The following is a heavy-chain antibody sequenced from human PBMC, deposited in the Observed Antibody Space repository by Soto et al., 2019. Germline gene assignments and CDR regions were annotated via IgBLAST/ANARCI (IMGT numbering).Heavy chain of an antibody. D-gene: IGHD3-22*01. CDR2: ITSSSGHI. CDR1: GFSFSDYT. V-gene: IGHV3-21*04. J-gene: IGHJ5*02. Sequence: GGSLRLSCAASGFSFSDYTMSWVRQAPGKGLGWVSSITSSSGHIYYADSVKGRFTISRDNAKNSLYLHMSSLRAEDAAIYYCARIFSVVVYGSDHWGQGTMVTVSS. CDR3: ARIFSVVVYGSDH.